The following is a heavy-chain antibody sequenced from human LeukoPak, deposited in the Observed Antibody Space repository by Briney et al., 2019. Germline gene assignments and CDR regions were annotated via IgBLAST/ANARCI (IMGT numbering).Heavy chain of an antibody. V-gene: IGHV4-34*01. CDR1: GGSFTDYY. J-gene: IGHJ3*02. CDR3: VRHVARAFDI. Sequence: SETLSLTCAVYGGSFTDYYWSWIRQPPGKGLEWIGEINHSGSSKYNPSLKSRVTISIDTSKNQLTLKLSSVTAADTAVSSCVRHVARAFDIWGQGTKVTVSS. CDR2: INHSGSS.